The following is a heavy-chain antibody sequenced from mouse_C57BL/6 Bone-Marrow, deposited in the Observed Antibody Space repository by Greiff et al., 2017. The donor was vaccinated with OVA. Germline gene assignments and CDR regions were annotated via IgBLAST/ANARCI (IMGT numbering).Heavy chain of an antibody. D-gene: IGHD1-1*01. V-gene: IGHV5-17*01. Sequence: DVKLVESGGGLVKPGGSLKLSCAASGFTFSDYGMHWVRQAPEKGLEWVAYISSGSSTIYYADTVKGRFTISRDNAKNTLFLQMTSLRSEDTAMYYCARRHYYGSSPYWYFDVWGTGTTVTVSS. CDR3: ARRHYYGSSPYWYFDV. CDR2: ISSGSSTI. J-gene: IGHJ1*03. CDR1: GFTFSDYG.